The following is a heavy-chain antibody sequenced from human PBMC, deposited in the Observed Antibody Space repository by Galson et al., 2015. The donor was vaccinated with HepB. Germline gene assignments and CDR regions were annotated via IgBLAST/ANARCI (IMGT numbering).Heavy chain of an antibody. Sequence: SVKVSCKASGYTFSTYSIAWMRQAPGKGLEWMGWISAYDGSTNYAQKFQGRVTMTTETSTTTAYMELRSLRSDDTAVYYCARGGFVAVVTATLNNWFDPWGQGTLVTVSS. CDR3: ARGGFVAVVTATLNNWFDP. J-gene: IGHJ5*02. CDR2: ISAYDGST. D-gene: IGHD2-15*01. CDR1: GYTFSTYS. V-gene: IGHV1-18*01.